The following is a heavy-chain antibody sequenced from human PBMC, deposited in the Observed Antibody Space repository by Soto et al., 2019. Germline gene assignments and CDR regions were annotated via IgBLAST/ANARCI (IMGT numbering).Heavy chain of an antibody. V-gene: IGHV1-18*01. CDR2: ISAYNGNT. Sequence: QVQLVQSGAEVKKPGASVKVSCKASGYTFTSYGISWVRQAPGQGLEWMGWISAYNGNTNYAQKLQGRVTMTTDTATSTGYMEMRSMRSDDTAVYYCAYSSSSSSFDYWGQGTLVTVSS. D-gene: IGHD6-6*01. CDR3: AYSSSSSSFDY. CDR1: GYTFTSYG. J-gene: IGHJ4*02.